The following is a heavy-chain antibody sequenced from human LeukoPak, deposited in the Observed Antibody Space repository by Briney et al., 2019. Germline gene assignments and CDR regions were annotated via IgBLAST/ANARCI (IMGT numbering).Heavy chain of an antibody. D-gene: IGHD3-10*01. Sequence: GGSLRLSCAASGFTFDDYAMHWVRQAPGKGLEWVSGISWNSGSIGYADSVKGRFTISRDNAKNSLYLQMNSLRAEDMALSYCAKGSYGSGSYPDYWGQGTLVTVSS. CDR3: AKGSYGSGSYPDY. CDR1: GFTFDDYA. J-gene: IGHJ4*02. CDR2: ISWNSGSI. V-gene: IGHV3-9*03.